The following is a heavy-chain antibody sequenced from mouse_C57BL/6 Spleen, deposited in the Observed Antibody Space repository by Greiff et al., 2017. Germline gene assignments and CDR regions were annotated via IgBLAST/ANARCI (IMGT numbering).Heavy chain of an antibody. J-gene: IGHJ4*01. Sequence: DVKLVESGGDLVKPGGSLKLSCAASGFTFSSYGMSWVRQTPDQRLEWVATISSGGSYTYYPDSVKGRFTISRDNAKNTLYLQMSSLKSEDTAMYYCARQGATAMDYWGQGTSVTVSS. CDR2: ISSGGSYT. CDR3: ARQGATAMDY. CDR1: GFTFSSYG. D-gene: IGHD3-1*01. V-gene: IGHV5-6*02.